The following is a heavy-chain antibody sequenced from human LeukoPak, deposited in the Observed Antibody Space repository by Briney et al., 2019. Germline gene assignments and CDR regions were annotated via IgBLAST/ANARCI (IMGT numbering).Heavy chain of an antibody. V-gene: IGHV3-23*01. CDR3: ARVAYCDFWSGYYSPITSYYGMDV. D-gene: IGHD3-3*01. Sequence: PGGSLRLSCAASGFTFSSYAMSWVRQAPGKGLEWVSAISGSGGSTYYADSVKGRFTISRDNSKNTLYLQMNSLRAEDTAVYYCARVAYCDFWSGYYSPITSYYGMDVWGQGTTVTVSS. CDR1: GFTFSSYA. J-gene: IGHJ6*02. CDR2: ISGSGGST.